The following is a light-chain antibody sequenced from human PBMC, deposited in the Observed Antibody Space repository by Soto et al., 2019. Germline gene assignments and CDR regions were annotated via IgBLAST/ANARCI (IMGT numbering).Light chain of an antibody. Sequence: EIVLTQSPGTLSVSPGERDTVSCRASQSVSNIYLAWYQQKPGQAPRLLIYGASSRATGVPDRFSGSGSGTDFTLTINGLEPQDFAVYYCQQYDTSLPWTFGQGTKVEIK. CDR2: GAS. CDR3: QQYDTSLPWT. CDR1: QSVSNIY. J-gene: IGKJ1*01. V-gene: IGKV3-20*01.